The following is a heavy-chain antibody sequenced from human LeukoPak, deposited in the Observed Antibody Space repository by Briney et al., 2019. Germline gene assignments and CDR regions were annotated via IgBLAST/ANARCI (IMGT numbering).Heavy chain of an antibody. J-gene: IGHJ4*02. CDR2: IRYDGSDK. CDR1: GFTFNNYG. D-gene: IGHD3-3*01. CDR3: AKVDLWSGYYTGIEY. Sequence: GGSLRLSCSASGFTFNNYGMHWVRQAPGKGLEWVTFIRYDGSDKYYADSVRGRFTISRDNSKNTLYLQMNSLRAEETAVYYCAKVDLWSGYYTGIEYWGQGTLVTVSS. V-gene: IGHV3-30*02.